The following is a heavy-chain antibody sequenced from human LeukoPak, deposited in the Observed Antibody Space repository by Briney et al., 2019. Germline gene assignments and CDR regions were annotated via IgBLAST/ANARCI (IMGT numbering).Heavy chain of an antibody. CDR2: VSYSGST. Sequence: PSETLSLTCTVSGGSISSYYWSWIRQPPGKGLEWIGYVSYSGSTNYNPSLKSRVTISVDTSKNQFSLKLSSVTAADTAVYYCARDLRIVVPAATPSGYYYYYMDVWGKGTTVTISS. J-gene: IGHJ6*03. D-gene: IGHD2-2*01. V-gene: IGHV4-59*12. CDR1: GGSISSYY. CDR3: ARDLRIVVPAATPSGYYYYYMDV.